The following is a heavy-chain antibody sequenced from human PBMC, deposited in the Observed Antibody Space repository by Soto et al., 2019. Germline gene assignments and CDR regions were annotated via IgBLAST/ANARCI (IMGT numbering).Heavy chain of an antibody. V-gene: IGHV1-69*05. J-gene: IGHJ4*02. CDR3: ASRRVVDTAMETFHY. Sequence: SVKVSCKASGGTFSSYAISWVRQAPGQGLEWMGGIIPIFGTANYAQKFQGRVTITTDESTSTAYMELSSLRSEDTAVYYCASRRVVDTAMETFHYWGQGTLVTVSS. CDR2: IIPIFGTA. CDR1: GGTFSSYA. D-gene: IGHD5-18*01.